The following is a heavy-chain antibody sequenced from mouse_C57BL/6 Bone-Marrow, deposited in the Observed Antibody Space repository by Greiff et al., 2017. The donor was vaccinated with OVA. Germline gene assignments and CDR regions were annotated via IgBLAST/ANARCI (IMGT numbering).Heavy chain of an antibody. J-gene: IGHJ3*01. CDR1: GYTFTDYE. V-gene: IGHV1-15*01. D-gene: IGHD2-2*01. CDR3: TREDGYDVWFAD. Sequence: QVQLQQSGAELVRPGASVTLSCKASGYTFTDYEMRWVKQTPVHGLEWIGAIDPETGGTAYNQKFKGKAILTADKSSSTAYMELRSLTSEDSAVYYCTREDGYDVWFADWGQGTLVTVSA. CDR2: IDPETGGT.